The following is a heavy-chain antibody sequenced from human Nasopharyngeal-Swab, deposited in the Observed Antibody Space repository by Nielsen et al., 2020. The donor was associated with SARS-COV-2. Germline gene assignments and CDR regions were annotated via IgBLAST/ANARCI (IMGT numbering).Heavy chain of an antibody. V-gene: IGHV3-30*04. CDR2: ISYDGSNK. CDR1: GFTFSSYA. CDR3: ASVSSWKPFDY. D-gene: IGHD6-13*01. J-gene: IGHJ4*02. Sequence: GESLKISCAASGFTFSSYAMHWVRQAPGKGLEWVAVISYDGSNKYYADPVKGRFTISRDNSKNTLYLQMNSLRAEDTAVYYCASVSSWKPFDYWGQGTLVTVSS.